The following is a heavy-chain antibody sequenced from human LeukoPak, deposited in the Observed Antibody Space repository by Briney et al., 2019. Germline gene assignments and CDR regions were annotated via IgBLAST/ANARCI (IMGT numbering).Heavy chain of an antibody. CDR3: ARAGEMRYMDV. D-gene: IGHD5-24*01. CDR2: IKGNGATT. J-gene: IGHJ6*03. V-gene: IGHV3-11*01. CDR1: GFTFSNYY. Sequence: GGSLRLSCAASGFTFSNYYMSWIRQAPGKGLEWVSHIKGNGATTYYADSVRGRFTISRDNAKNSLFLQMNSLRVDDTATYYCARAGEMRYMDVWGKGTAVAVS.